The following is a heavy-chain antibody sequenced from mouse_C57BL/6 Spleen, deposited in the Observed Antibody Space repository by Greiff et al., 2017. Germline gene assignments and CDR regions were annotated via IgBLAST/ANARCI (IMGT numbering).Heavy chain of an antibody. CDR2: INPNNGGT. D-gene: IGHD1-1*02. J-gene: IGHJ3*01. Sequence: VQLQQSGPELVKPGASVKISCKAYGYTFTDYYMNWVKQSHGKSLEWIGDINPNNGGTSYNQKFKGKATLTVDKSSSTAYMELRSLTSEDSAVYYCARGGVVQFAYWGQGTLVTVSA. V-gene: IGHV1-26*01. CDR3: ARGGVVQFAY. CDR1: GYTFTDYY.